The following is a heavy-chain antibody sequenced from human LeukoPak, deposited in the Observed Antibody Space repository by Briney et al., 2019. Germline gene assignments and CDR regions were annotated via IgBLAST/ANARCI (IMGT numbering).Heavy chain of an antibody. CDR3: ARVSSGATTVDY. V-gene: IGHV4-59*06. Sequence: SETLSLTCTVSGGSISSYYWSWIRQHPGKGLEWIGYIYYSGSTYYNPSLKSRVTISVDTSKNQSSLKLSSVTAADTAVYYCARVSSGATTVDYWGQGTLVTVSS. J-gene: IGHJ4*02. CDR1: GGSISSYY. D-gene: IGHD1-26*01. CDR2: IYYSGST.